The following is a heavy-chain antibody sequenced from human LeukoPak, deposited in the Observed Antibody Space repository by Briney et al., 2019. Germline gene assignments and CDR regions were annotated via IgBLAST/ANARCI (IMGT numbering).Heavy chain of an antibody. D-gene: IGHD1-26*01. CDR2: IYSGGST. J-gene: IGHJ4*02. CDR1: GFSVSSNY. V-gene: IGHV3-66*01. Sequence: GGSLRPSCAVSGFSVSSNYMGWVRQAPGKGLEWVSGIYSGGSTYYVDSVKGRFTISRDNSKNTLYIQMNSLRAEDTAVYYCARGYSGRDWGEGRTNYWGQGSLVTVSS. CDR3: ARGYSGRDWGEGRTNY.